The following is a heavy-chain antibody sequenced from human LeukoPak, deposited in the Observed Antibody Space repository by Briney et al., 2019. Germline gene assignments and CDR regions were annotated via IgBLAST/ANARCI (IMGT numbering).Heavy chain of an antibody. CDR3: ARDRAYSGSSYTGPYYYGMDV. CDR2: IYSGGST. V-gene: IGHV3-66*01. CDR1: GFTFSGHN. Sequence: PGGSLRLSCAASGFTFSGHNMNWVRQAPGKGLEWVSVIYSGGSTYYADSVKGRFTISRDNSKNTLYLQMNSLRAEDTAVYYCARDRAYSGSSYTGPYYYGMDVWGQGTTVTVSS. J-gene: IGHJ6*02. D-gene: IGHD1-26*01.